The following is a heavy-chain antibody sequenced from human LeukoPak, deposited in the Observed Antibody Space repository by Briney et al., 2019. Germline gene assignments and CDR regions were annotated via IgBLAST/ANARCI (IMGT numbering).Heavy chain of an antibody. CDR2: INHSGST. J-gene: IGHJ6*03. Sequence: SETLSLTCAVYGGSFSGYYWSWIRQPPGKGLEWIGEINHSGSTNYNPSLKSRVTISVDTPKNQFSLKLSSVTAADTAVYYCARGPDTAMVKYYYYMDVWGKGTTVTVSS. V-gene: IGHV4-34*01. CDR3: ARGPDTAMVKYYYYMDV. CDR1: GGSFSGYY. D-gene: IGHD5-18*01.